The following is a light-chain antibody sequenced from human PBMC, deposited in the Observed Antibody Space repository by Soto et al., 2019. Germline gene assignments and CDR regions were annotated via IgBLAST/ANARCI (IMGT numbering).Light chain of an antibody. CDR3: QQHNQWPIT. J-gene: IGKJ5*01. CDR1: QSAGNF. CDR2: YIS. V-gene: IGKV3D-15*01. Sequence: EIVMTRSPATLSVSPGATASLSCRASQSAGNFLAWYQQKPGQAPRLLIYYISTRATGIPARFSGSGSGTEFTLTINSLQSEDSAVYYCQQHNQWPITFGQGTRLEIK.